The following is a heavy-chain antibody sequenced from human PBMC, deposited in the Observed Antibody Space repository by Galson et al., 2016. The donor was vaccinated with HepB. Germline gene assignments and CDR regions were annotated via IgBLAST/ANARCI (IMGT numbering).Heavy chain of an antibody. J-gene: IGHJ4*02. CDR3: ARGEGSLGAGAWYHAY. D-gene: IGHD3-10*01. V-gene: IGHV3-21*01. CDR1: GFIFSPYT. Sequence: SLRLSCAASGFIFSPYTMNWVRQAPGKGLEWVSSISSNGNYIYYADSVKGRFTISRDNAKNSVFLRMNSLRAEDTAVYYCARGEGSLGAGAWYHAYWGQGTRVTSSS. CDR2: ISSNGNYI.